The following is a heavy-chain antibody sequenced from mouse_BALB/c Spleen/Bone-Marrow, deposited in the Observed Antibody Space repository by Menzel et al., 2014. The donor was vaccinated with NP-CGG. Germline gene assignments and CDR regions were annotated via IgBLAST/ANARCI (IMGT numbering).Heavy chain of an antibody. CDR3: ASRGDYSYAMDY. D-gene: IGHD1-1*01. Sequence: QVQLQQSGAELVRPGSPVKISCKASGYTFSNYWMNWMKQRPGQGLEWTGQIYPGDGDTNYIGKFTGKSTLTADKSSSTAYMQLSSLTSEDSAVYFCASRGDYSYAMDYWGQGTSVTVSS. J-gene: IGHJ4*01. V-gene: IGHV1-80*01. CDR1: GYTFSNYW. CDR2: IYPGDGDT.